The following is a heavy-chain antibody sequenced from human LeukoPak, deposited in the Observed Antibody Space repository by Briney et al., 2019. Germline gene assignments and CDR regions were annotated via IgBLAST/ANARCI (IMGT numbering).Heavy chain of an antibody. V-gene: IGHV4-39*07. D-gene: IGHD1-14*01. CDR3: SSGPNRGGIDY. J-gene: IGHJ4*02. CDR1: GGSISSSSYY. CDR2: IYYSGST. Sequence: SETLSLTCTVSGGSISSSSYYWGWIRQPPGKGLEWIGGIYYSGSTYYNPSLKRRATISVDTSKNQFSLKLSPVTAADTAVYCCSSGPNRGGIDYWGQGTLVTVSS.